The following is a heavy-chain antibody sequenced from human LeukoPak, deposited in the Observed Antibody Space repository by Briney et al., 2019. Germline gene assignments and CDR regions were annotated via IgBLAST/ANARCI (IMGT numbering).Heavy chain of an antibody. D-gene: IGHD3-3*01. V-gene: IGHV4-61*08. CDR2: IYYIGST. Sequence: SETLSLTCTVSGGSVDTIDYYWSWIRQPPGKGLEWIGFIYYIGSTDFNPSLQSRVTMSLDTSKNQFSLTLRSVTAADTAVYFCAGDRTFWSGGSKYGMDVWGQGTTVTVSS. CDR3: AGDRTFWSGGSKYGMDV. J-gene: IGHJ6*02. CDR1: GGSVDTIDYY.